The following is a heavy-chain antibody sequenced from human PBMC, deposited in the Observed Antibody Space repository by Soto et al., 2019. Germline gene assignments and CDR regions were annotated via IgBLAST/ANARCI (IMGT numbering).Heavy chain of an antibody. D-gene: IGHD3-10*01. CDR3: ASRGDYGSGSFPYYYYYYGMDV. CDR1: GGTFSSYA. CDR2: IIPIFGTA. Sequence: QVQLVQSGAEVKKPGSSVKVSCKASGGTFSSYAISWVRQAPGQGLEWMGGIIPIFGTANYAQKFQGRVTITADKSTNTAYMELSSLRSEDTAVYYCASRGDYGSGSFPYYYYYYGMDVWGQGTTVTGSS. V-gene: IGHV1-69*06. J-gene: IGHJ6*02.